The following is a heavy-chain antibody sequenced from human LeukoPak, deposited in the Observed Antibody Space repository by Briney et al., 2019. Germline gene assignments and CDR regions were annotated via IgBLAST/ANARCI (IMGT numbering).Heavy chain of an antibody. Sequence: GGSLRLSCAASGFTVSTNYMNWVRQAPGKGLEWVSVIYVDGNTFYADSVKGRFTISRDTSKNTLYLQTHSLRVEDTAVYYCARGYCSGNSCYPGVYWGQGTLVTVS. CDR2: IYVDGNT. D-gene: IGHD2-15*01. CDR1: GFTVSTNY. V-gene: IGHV3-66*02. CDR3: ARGYCSGNSCYPGVY. J-gene: IGHJ4*02.